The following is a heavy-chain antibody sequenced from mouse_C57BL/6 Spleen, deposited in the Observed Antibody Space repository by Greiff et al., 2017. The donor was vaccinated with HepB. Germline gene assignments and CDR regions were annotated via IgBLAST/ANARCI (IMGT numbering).Heavy chain of an antibody. Sequence: EVKLMESEGGLVQPGSSMKLSCTASGFTFSDYYMAWVRQVPEKGLEWVANINYDGSSTYYLDSLKSRFIISRDNAKNMLYLQMSSLKSEDTATYCCARERGAMDYWGQGTSVTVSS. CDR1: GFTFSDYY. CDR2: INYDGSST. CDR3: ARERGAMDY. V-gene: IGHV5-16*01. J-gene: IGHJ4*01.